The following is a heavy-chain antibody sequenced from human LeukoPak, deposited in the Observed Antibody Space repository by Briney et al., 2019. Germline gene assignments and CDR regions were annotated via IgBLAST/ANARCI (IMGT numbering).Heavy chain of an antibody. J-gene: IGHJ1*01. D-gene: IGHD3-22*01. V-gene: IGHV3-30*18. Sequence: GRSLRLSCAASGFTFSSFGMHWVRQAPGKGLEWVAVISYDGSNKYYADSVKGRFTISRDNSKSTLYLQMHSLKTEDTAVYYCAKDGTGDYDTTGCYLLGHFQCWGQGTLVTVSS. CDR2: ISYDGSNK. CDR3: AKDGTGDYDTTGCYLLGHFQC. CDR1: GFTFSSFG.